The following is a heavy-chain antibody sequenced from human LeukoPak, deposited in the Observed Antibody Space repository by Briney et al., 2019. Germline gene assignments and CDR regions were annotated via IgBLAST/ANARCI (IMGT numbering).Heavy chain of an antibody. CDR3: ARDRISGDYNY. CDR2: IIPIFGTA. J-gene: IGHJ4*02. D-gene: IGHD4-17*01. Sequence: SVKVSCKASGGTFSSYAISWVRQAPGRGLEWMGRIIPIFGTADYAQKFQGRVTITTDESTSTAYMELSSLRSEDTAVYYCARDRISGDYNYWGQGTLATVSS. CDR1: GGTFSSYA. V-gene: IGHV1-69*05.